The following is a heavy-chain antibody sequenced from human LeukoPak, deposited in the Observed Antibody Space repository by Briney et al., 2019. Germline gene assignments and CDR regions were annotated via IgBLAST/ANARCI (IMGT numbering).Heavy chain of an antibody. D-gene: IGHD5-24*01. CDR3: AASRGSRDGSFDY. CDR2: ISWNSGSI. CDR1: GFTFDDYA. Sequence: GGSLRLSCAASGFTFDDYAMHWVRQAPGKGLEWVSGISWNSGSIGYADSVKGRFTISRDNAKNSLYLQMNSLRAEDMALYYCAASRGSRDGSFDYWGQGTLVTVSS. V-gene: IGHV3-9*03. J-gene: IGHJ4*02.